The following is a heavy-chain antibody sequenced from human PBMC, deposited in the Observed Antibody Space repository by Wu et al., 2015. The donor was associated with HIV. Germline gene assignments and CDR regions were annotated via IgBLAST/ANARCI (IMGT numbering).Heavy chain of an antibody. D-gene: IGHD2-15*01. V-gene: IGHV1-2*02. CDR2: INPNSGGT. CDR3: ARDVVVVAAGYYYGMDV. CDR1: GYTFTGYY. Sequence: QVQLVQSGAEVKKPGASVKVSCKASGYTFTGYYMHWVRQAPGQGLEWMGWINPNSGGTNYAQKFQGRVTMTRDTSISTAYMELSRLRSDDTAVYYCARDVVVVAAGYYYGMDVWGQGTTVTVSS. J-gene: IGHJ6*02.